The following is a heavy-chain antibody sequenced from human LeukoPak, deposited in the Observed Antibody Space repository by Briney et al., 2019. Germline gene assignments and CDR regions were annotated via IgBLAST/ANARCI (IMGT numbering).Heavy chain of an antibody. CDR3: ARDFLSCTGGSCYSNN. CDR1: GFTFNRYP. V-gene: IGHV3-23*01. Sequence: TGGSLRLSCVASGFTFNRYPMSWVRQAPGKGLEWVSSIEASGENTYYADSVKGRFTMSRDNSKNTLYLQMNSLRGDDSAIFYCARDFLSCTGGSCYSNNWGQGTLVTVYS. D-gene: IGHD2-15*01. J-gene: IGHJ4*02. CDR2: IEASGENT.